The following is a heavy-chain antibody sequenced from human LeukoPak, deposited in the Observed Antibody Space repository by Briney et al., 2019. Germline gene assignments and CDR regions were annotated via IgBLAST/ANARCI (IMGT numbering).Heavy chain of an antibody. J-gene: IGHJ4*02. CDR3: ASSGYYGSGSYYH. Sequence: SETLSLTCAVYGGSFSGYSWNWIRQPPVKGLEWIGEINHSGGTNYNPSLKSRVTISVDTSKKQFSLKLSSVTAADTAVYYCASSGYYGSGSYYHRGQGTLVTVSS. CDR2: INHSGGT. CDR1: GGSFSGYS. D-gene: IGHD3-10*01. V-gene: IGHV4-34*01.